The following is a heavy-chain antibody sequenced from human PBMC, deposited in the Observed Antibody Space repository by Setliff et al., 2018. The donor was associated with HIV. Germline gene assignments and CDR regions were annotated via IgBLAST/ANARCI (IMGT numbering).Heavy chain of an antibody. CDR3: ARSRTILSFDP. CDR1: GGSINSGSYY. CDR2: INHSGST. J-gene: IGHJ5*02. D-gene: IGHD1-1*01. V-gene: IGHV4-39*07. Sequence: PSETLSLTCSVSGGSINSGSYYWSWIRQPPGKGLEWIGEINHSGSTNYNPSLKSRVSTSMDSSQNQFSLTLTSVTAADTAVYYCARSRTILSFDPWGQGAQVTVSS.